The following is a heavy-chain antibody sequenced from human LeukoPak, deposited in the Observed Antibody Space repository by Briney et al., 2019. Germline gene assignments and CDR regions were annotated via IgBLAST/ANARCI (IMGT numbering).Heavy chain of an antibody. Sequence: ASVKVSCKASGYTFTSYYIHWVRLAPGQGLEWMGVINPGGGSTSYAQKFQGRVTMTRDTSTSTVYMELSSLRSEDTAVYYCASKDTSGWYEEAWGQGSLVTVSS. CDR3: ASKDTSGWYEEA. D-gene: IGHD6-19*01. V-gene: IGHV1-46*01. CDR1: GYTFTSYY. J-gene: IGHJ5*02. CDR2: INPGGGST.